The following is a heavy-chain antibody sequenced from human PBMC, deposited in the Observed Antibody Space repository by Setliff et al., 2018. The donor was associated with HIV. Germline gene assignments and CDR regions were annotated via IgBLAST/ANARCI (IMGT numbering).Heavy chain of an antibody. CDR3: ARDRDWGRGFSDNWYWYFDL. D-gene: IGHD2-21*02. J-gene: IGHJ2*01. CDR1: GYTFSNHA. Sequence: GASVKVSCKASGYTFSNHAIQWVRQAPGQGLEWMGWVNGGNGNTKYSQKFQGRVTFTRDTSASTAYMELRSLKSEDTAVYYCARDRDWGRGFSDNWYWYFDLWGRGTLVTVSS. CDR2: VNGGNGNT. V-gene: IGHV1-3*01.